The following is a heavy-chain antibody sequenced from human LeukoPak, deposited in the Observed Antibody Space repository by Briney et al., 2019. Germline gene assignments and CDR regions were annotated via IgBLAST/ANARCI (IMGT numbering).Heavy chain of an antibody. D-gene: IGHD3-22*01. Sequence: GASVKVSCKASGYTFTSYDINWVRQATGQGLEWMGWMNPNSGNTGYAQKFQGRVTMTRNTSISTAYMELGSLRSEDTAVYYCARALPLIDFYESSASISPRPAYDYWGQGTLVTVSS. J-gene: IGHJ4*02. CDR3: ARALPLIDFYESSASISPRPAYDY. CDR1: GYTFTSYD. V-gene: IGHV1-8*01. CDR2: MNPNSGNT.